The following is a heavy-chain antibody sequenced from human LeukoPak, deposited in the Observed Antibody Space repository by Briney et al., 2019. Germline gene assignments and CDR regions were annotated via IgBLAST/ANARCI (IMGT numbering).Heavy chain of an antibody. Sequence: SETLSLTCTVSGDSISGSNYHWGWVRQPPGRGLEWLGTVHHTGRAFYNPSLRGRTTVSVDTSKNQFSLKLTSVTAADTAVYYCARAAMVRTRRGYNWFDPWGQGTLVTVSS. CDR3: ARAAMVRTRRGYNWFDP. CDR1: GDSISGSNYH. CDR2: VHHTGRA. D-gene: IGHD3-10*01. V-gene: IGHV4-39*07. J-gene: IGHJ5*02.